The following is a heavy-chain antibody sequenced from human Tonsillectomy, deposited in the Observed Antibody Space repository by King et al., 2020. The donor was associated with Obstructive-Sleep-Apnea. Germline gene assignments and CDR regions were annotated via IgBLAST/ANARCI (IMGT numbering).Heavy chain of an antibody. D-gene: IGHD4-23*01. V-gene: IGHV3-30*02. J-gene: IGHJ6*02. CDR3: AKDDYGGDVKDYDYGIDV. CDR1: GFTFSSYG. Sequence: VQLVESGGGVVQPGGSLRLSCAASGFTFSSYGMHWVRQAPGKGLEWVAFIRYDGSNKYYADSVKGRFPISRDNSKNTLYLQMNSLRAEDPAVYYCAKDDYGGDVKDYDYGIDVWGQGTTVTVSS. CDR2: IRYDGSNK.